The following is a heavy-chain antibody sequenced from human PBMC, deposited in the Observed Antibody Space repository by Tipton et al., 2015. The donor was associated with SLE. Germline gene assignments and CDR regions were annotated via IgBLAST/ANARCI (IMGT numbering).Heavy chain of an antibody. D-gene: IGHD3-3*01. Sequence: TLSLTCTVSGGSVSSGSYYWSWIRQPPGKGLEWIGYIYYSGSTNYNPSLKSRITISVDTSKNQFSLKLSSVTAADTAVYYCALTIFGAVFDPWGQGTLATVSS. J-gene: IGHJ5*02. CDR3: ALTIFGAVFDP. CDR2: IYYSGST. CDR1: GGSVSSGSYY. V-gene: IGHV4-61*01.